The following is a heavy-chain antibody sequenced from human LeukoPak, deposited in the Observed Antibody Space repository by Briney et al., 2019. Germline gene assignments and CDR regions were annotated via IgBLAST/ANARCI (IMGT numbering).Heavy chain of an antibody. J-gene: IGHJ4*02. V-gene: IGHV3-74*01. CDR2: INSDGSTT. Sequence: PGGSLRLSCAASGFTFSTYWMHWVHQVPGKGLVWVSRINSDGSTTDYADSVKGRFTISRDNAKNTLYLQMNSLRAEDTAIYYCAAVEPDYWGQGTLVTVSS. CDR3: AAVEPDY. CDR1: GFTFSTYW. D-gene: IGHD6-19*01.